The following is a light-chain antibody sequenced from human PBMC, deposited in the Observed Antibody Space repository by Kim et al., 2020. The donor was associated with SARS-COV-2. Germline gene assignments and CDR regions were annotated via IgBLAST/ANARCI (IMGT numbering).Light chain of an antibody. V-gene: IGLV1-44*01. CDR1: SSNIGNNP. Sequence: GQRVTISGSGSSSNIGNNPVTWYQQFPGTAPRLITDTDDRRPSGVSDRVSCSKSGTSASLAISALRSEDEADYYCATWDNSLDVGMFGGGTQLTVL. J-gene: IGLJ3*02. CDR3: ATWDNSLDVGM. CDR2: TDD.